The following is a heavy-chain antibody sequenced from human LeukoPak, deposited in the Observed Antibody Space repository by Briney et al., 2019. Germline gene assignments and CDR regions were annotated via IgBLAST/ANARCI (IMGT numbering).Heavy chain of an antibody. D-gene: IGHD6-13*01. CDR3: AKDAAGPEY. CDR1: GLTFSDYS. Sequence: GGSLRLSCAASGLTFSDYSMTWVRQAPGKGLFWVSGISAGGGSTYYADSVKGRFTISRDNSRNTPYLQMNSLRAEDTAVYYCAKDAAGPEYWGQGTLVTVSS. J-gene: IGHJ4*02. V-gene: IGHV3-23*01. CDR2: ISAGGGST.